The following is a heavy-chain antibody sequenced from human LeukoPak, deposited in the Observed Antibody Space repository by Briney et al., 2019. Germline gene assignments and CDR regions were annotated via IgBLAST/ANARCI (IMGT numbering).Heavy chain of an antibody. CDR2: IYYSGST. D-gene: IGHD1-26*01. V-gene: IGHV4-59*01. Sequence: SETLSLTCTVSGGSISSYLWSWIRQPPGKGLEWIGYIYYSGSTNYNPSIKSRVTILVDTSKNQFSLKVSSVTDAATAVYYCARGQYSGSCFDNWGQGSLVTVSS. CDR1: GGSISSYL. J-gene: IGHJ4*02. CDR3: ARGQYSGSCFDN.